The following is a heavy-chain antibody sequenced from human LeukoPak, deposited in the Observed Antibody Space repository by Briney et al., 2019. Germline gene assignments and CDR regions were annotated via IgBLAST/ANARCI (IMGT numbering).Heavy chain of an antibody. CDR2: ISVDGKTA. Sequence: GGSLRLSCVVSGFSVSNSGMSWVRQAPGKGLDWISAISVDGKTAYYADSVKGRFIISRDNSKNTLYLQLSGLRAEDTAVYYCAQGYLSGWYPSWGQGSMVSVYS. D-gene: IGHD6-19*01. CDR1: GFSVSNSG. V-gene: IGHV3-23*01. CDR3: AQGYLSGWYPS. J-gene: IGHJ5*02.